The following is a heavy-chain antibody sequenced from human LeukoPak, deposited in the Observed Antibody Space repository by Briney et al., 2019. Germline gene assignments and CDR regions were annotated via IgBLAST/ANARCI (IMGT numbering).Heavy chain of an antibody. Sequence: PSETLSLTCTVSGGSISSYYWSWIRQPPGKGLEWIGYIYYSGSTNYNPSLKSRVTISVDTSKNQFSLKLSSVTAADTAVYYCAKSSGGSFLFDYWGQGTLVTVSS. CDR3: AKSSGGSFLFDY. J-gene: IGHJ4*02. CDR2: IYYSGST. V-gene: IGHV4-59*08. D-gene: IGHD2-15*01. CDR1: GGSISSYY.